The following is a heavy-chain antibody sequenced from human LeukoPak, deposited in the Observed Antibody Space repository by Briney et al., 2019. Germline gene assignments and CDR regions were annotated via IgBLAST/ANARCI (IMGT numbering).Heavy chain of an antibody. J-gene: IGHJ6*02. CDR2: IIPIFGTA. D-gene: IGHD6-19*01. CDR1: GGTFSSYA. V-gene: IGHV1-69*13. CDR3: ARDIVAGTVYVLYYYYYAMDV. Sequence: ASVKVSCKASGGTFSSYAISWVRQAPGQGLEWMGGIIPIFGTANYAQKFQGRVTITADESTSTAYMELSSLRSEDTAVYYCARDIVAGTVYVLYYYYYAMDVWGQGTTVTISS.